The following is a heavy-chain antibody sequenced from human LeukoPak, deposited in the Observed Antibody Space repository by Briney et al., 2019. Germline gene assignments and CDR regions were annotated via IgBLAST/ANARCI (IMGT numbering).Heavy chain of an antibody. Sequence: GGSLRLSCAASGFTFSSHSMNWVRQAPGKGLEWVSSISSSSSYIYYADSVKGRFTISRDNAKNSLYLQMNSLRAEDTAVYYCARSSYDILTGYYIDWGQGTLVTVSS. J-gene: IGHJ4*02. D-gene: IGHD3-9*01. CDR3: ARSSYDILTGYYID. CDR2: ISSSSSYI. CDR1: GFTFSSHS. V-gene: IGHV3-21*01.